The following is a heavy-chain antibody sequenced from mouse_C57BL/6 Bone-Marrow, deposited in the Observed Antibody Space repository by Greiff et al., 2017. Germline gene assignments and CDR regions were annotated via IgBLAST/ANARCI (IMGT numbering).Heavy chain of an antibody. CDR1: GFNFKNTY. V-gene: IGHV14-3*01. D-gene: IGHD1-1*02. Sequence: VQLQQSVAELVRPGASVKLSCTASGFNFKNTYMHWVKQRPEQGLEWIGRIDPANGNTKYAPKFQGKATITADTSSNTAYLQLSSLTSEDTAIYYCARGSFYYAMDYWGQGTSVTVSS. CDR3: ARGSFYYAMDY. J-gene: IGHJ4*01. CDR2: IDPANGNT.